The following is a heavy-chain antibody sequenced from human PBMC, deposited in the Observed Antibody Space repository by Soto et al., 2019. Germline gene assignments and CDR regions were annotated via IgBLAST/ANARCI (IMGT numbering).Heavy chain of an antibody. CDR1: GYTFTSYD. J-gene: IGHJ4*01. V-gene: IGHV1-8*01. Sequence: ASVKVSCKASGYTFTSYDINWVRQATGQGLEWMGWMNPNSGNTGYAQKFQGGVTMTRNTSISTAYMELSSLRSEDTAVYYCARVLSIAARSPLPFWGHGTLVTVSS. CDR2: MNPNSGNT. CDR3: ARVLSIAARSPLPF. D-gene: IGHD6-6*01.